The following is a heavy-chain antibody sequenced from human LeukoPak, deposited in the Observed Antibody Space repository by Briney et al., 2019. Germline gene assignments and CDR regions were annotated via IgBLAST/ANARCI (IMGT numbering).Heavy chain of an antibody. CDR2: VSSDSKYI. J-gene: IGHJ4*02. D-gene: IGHD6-19*01. CDR3: ARDSAARGRYSVAGPFDF. V-gene: IGHV3-21*01. Sequence: PGGSLRLSCEASGFAFSTNSMNWVRQAPGKGLEWVSYVSSDSKYIYYADSVKGRFTISRDDAKNSVYLQMNSLRAEDTAVYYCARDSAARGRYSVAGPFDFWGQGALPTVSS. CDR1: GFAFSTNS.